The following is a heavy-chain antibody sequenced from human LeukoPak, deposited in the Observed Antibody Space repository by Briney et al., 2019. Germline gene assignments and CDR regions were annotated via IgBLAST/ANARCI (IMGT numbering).Heavy chain of an antibody. D-gene: IGHD4-17*01. CDR3: ASLPFGDLTFDH. Sequence: PSETLSLTCAVYGGSFSGYYWSWIRQPPGKGLEWIGEINHSGSTNYNPSLKSRVTISVDTSKNQFSLKLSSVTAADTAVYYCASLPFGDLTFDHCGQGTLVTVSS. V-gene: IGHV4-34*01. CDR2: INHSGST. J-gene: IGHJ4*02. CDR1: GGSFSGYY.